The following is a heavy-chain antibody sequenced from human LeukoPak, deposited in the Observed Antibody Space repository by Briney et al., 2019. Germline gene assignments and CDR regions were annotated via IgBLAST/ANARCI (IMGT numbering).Heavy chain of an antibody. J-gene: IGHJ5*02. V-gene: IGHV4-34*01. CDR3: ARGGSCSSTSCYAILGFDP. Sequence: SETLSLTCAVYGGSFSGYYWSWIRQPPGKGLEWIGEINHSGSTNYNPSLKSRVTISVDTPKNQFSLKLSSVTAADTAVYYCARGGSCSSTSCYAILGFDPWGQGTLVTVSS. D-gene: IGHD2-2*01. CDR2: INHSGST. CDR1: GGSFSGYY.